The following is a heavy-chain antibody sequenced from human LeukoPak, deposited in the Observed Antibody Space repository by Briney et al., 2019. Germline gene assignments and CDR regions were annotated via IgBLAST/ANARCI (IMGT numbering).Heavy chain of an antibody. Sequence: SGPTLVKPTQTLTLTCTFSGFSLSTSGVGVGWLRQPPGKALEWLALIYWDDDKRYSPSLKSRLTITKDTSKNQVVLTMTNMDPVDTATYYCAHSRQVVTSSAGYFDYWGQGTLVTVSS. V-gene: IGHV2-5*02. CDR1: GFSLSTSGVG. J-gene: IGHJ4*02. CDR3: AHSRQVVTSSAGYFDY. D-gene: IGHD2-21*02. CDR2: IYWDDDK.